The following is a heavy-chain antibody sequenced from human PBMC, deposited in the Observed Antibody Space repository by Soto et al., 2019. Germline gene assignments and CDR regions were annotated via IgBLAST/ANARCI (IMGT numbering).Heavy chain of an antibody. CDR3: ARADGERVEGPAFDI. CDR1: GGTFSSYA. J-gene: IGHJ3*02. CDR2: IIPIFGTA. V-gene: IGHV1-69*13. Sequence: PPASVKVSCKASGGTFSSYAISWVRQAPGQGLEWMGGIIPIFGTANYAQKFQGRVTITADESTSTAYMELSSLRSEDTAVYYCARADGERVEGPAFDIWGQGTMVTVSS. D-gene: IGHD2-21*01.